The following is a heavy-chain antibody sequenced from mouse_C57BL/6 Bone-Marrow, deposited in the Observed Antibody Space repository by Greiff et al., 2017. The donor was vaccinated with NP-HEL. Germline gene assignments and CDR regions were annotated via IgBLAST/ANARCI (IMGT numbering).Heavy chain of an antibody. Sequence: QVQLQQPGAELVKPGASVKLSCKASGYTFTSYWMQWVKQRPGQGLEWIGEIDPSDSYTNYNQKFKGKATLTVDTSSSTAYMQLSSLTSEDSAVYYCARGGDYGNSYYFDYWGQGTTLTVSS. CDR3: ARGGDYGNSYYFDY. CDR1: GYTFTSYW. J-gene: IGHJ2*01. CDR2: IDPSDSYT. D-gene: IGHD2-1*01. V-gene: IGHV1-50*01.